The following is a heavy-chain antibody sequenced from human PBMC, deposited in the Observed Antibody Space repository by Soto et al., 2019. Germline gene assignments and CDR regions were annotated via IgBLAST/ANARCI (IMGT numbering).Heavy chain of an antibody. V-gene: IGHV1-69*12. CDR3: ARERSVGYCITTTCPKPFYYYAMDV. CDR2: IIPIFGTP. D-gene: IGHD2-2*01. CDR1: GGTFTNYA. J-gene: IGHJ6*02. Sequence: QVQLVQSGAEVKKPGSSLKVSCKASGGTFTNYAFSWVRQAPGQGPEWMGGIIPIFGTPDYAQKFQGRVIITADESKITVSMELNSLRSDDTAVYYCARERSVGYCITTTCPKPFYYYAMDVWGQGTTVTVSS.